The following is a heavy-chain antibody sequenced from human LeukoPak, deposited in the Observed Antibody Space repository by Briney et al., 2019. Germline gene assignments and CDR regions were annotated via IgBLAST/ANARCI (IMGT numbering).Heavy chain of an antibody. D-gene: IGHD4/OR15-4a*01. V-gene: IGHV3-20*04. CDR2: INWDGYST. Sequence: PGGSLRLSCAASGFIFDDYGMTWVRQGPGKGLEWVSGINWDGYSTGYADSVRGRFTISRDNAKSTLYLQMNSLRPEDTGLYYCVRDLRTDYAFDSWGQGTLVTVSS. CDR3: VRDLRTDYAFDS. J-gene: IGHJ4*02. CDR1: GFIFDDYG.